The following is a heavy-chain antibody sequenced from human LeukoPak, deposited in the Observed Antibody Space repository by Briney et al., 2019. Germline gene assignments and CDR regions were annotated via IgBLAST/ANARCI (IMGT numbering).Heavy chain of an antibody. CDR1: GGSISSYY. Sequence: SETLSLTCTVSGGSISSYYWSWIRQPPGKGLEWIGYIYYSGSTNYNPSLKSRVTISVDTSKNQFSLKLSSVTAADTAVYYCARDQYAYYYDSSGYYGDAFDIWGQGTMVTVSS. J-gene: IGHJ3*02. V-gene: IGHV4-59*12. D-gene: IGHD3-22*01. CDR3: ARDQYAYYYDSSGYYGDAFDI. CDR2: IYYSGST.